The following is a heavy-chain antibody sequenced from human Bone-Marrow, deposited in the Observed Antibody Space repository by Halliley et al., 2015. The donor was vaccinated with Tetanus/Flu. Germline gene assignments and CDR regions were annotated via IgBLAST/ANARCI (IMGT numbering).Heavy chain of an antibody. V-gene: IGHV4-31*03. D-gene: IGHD1-26*01. J-gene: IGHJ3*02. Sequence: TLSLTCTVSGDSISSAAYFWSWIRQDPGKGLEWIGHIFYGGSTYYNPSLRSRVTISVDRSSNQFSLKLSSVTAADTALYYCARGGGSGSYPRTAYDIWGQGTMVIVSS. CDR1: GDSISSAAYF. CDR2: IFYGGST. CDR3: ARGGGSGSYPRTAYDI.